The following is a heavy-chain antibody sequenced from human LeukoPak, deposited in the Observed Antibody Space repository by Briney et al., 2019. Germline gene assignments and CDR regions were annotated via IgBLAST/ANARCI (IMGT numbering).Heavy chain of an antibody. D-gene: IGHD2-8*01. V-gene: IGHV4-59*08. CDR2: IYYCGST. J-gene: IGHJ5*02. CDR1: GGSISGYY. Sequence: KPSETLSLTCTVSGGSISGYYWSWIRQPPGKGLEWIGFIYYCGSTKNNASLKRRVTISVDTSKNQFSLKLSSVTAADTAVYYCARHRYCTNGVCYLVPRAFDPWGQGTLVTVSS. CDR3: ARHRYCTNGVCYLVPRAFDP.